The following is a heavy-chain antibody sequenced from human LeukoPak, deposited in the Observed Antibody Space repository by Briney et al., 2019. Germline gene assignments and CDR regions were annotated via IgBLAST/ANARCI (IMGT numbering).Heavy chain of an antibody. V-gene: IGHV4-4*02. D-gene: IGHD3-22*01. J-gene: IGHJ4*02. Sequence: SETLSLTCTVSGDSINSLDLWSWVRQPPGKGLEWIGEMYLSGTTHSNPSVKSRVTISIDKSKNQFFLNLSSVTAADTAVYYCAGLVGRYSSGLYHYYFDYWGQGTLVTVSS. CDR2: MYLSGTT. CDR1: GDSINSLDL. CDR3: AGLVGRYSSGLYHYYFDY.